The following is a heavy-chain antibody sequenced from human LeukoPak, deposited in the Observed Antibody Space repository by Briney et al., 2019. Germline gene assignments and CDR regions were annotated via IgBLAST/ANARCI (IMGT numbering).Heavy chain of an antibody. CDR3: ARDWVIGSGSYLDWYFDL. V-gene: IGHV1-18*01. CDR2: ISAYNGNT. J-gene: IGHJ2*01. CDR1: GYTFTSYG. Sequence: ASVKVSCKASGYTFTSYGISWVRQAPGQGLEWMGWISAYNGNTNYAQKLQGRVTMTTDTSTSTAYMELRSLRSDDTAVYYCARDWVIGSGSYLDWYFDLWGRGTLVTVSS. D-gene: IGHD3-10*01.